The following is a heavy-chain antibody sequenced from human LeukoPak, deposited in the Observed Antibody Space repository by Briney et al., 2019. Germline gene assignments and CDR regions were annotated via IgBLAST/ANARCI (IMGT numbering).Heavy chain of an antibody. J-gene: IGHJ4*02. CDR1: GGSISSYY. V-gene: IGHV4-59*01. CDR2: IYYSGST. Sequence: SETLSLTCTVSGGSISSYYWSWIRQPPGKGLEWIGYIYYSGSTNYNPSLKSRVTISVDTSKNQFSLKLSSVTTADTAVYYCARERRDGYNRAVDYWGQGTLVTVSS. CDR3: ARERRDGYNRAVDY. D-gene: IGHD5-24*01.